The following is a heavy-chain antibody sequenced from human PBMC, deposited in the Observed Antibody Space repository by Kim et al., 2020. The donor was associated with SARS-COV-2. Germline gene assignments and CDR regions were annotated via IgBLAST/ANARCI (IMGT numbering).Heavy chain of an antibody. CDR2: ISAYNGNT. CDR3: ARARYSSSWSNWFDP. D-gene: IGHD6-13*01. Sequence: ASVKVSCKASGYTFTSYGISWVRQAPGQGLEWMGWISAYNGNTNYAQKLQGRVTMTTDTSTSTAYMELRSLRSDDTAVYYCARARYSSSWSNWFDPWGQGTLVTVSS. CDR1: GYTFTSYG. J-gene: IGHJ5*02. V-gene: IGHV1-18*01.